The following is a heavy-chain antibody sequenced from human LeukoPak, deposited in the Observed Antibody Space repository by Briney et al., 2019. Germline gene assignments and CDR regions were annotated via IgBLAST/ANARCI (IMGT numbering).Heavy chain of an antibody. CDR2: IWDDGSSK. CDR3: MRDRDYSAGFPYYYMDV. V-gene: IGHV3-33*01. J-gene: IGHJ6*03. D-gene: IGHD4-11*01. CDR1: GFTFSSFG. Sequence: GRSLRLSCAASGFTFSSFGMHWVRQAPGKGLEWVALIWDDGSSKNYADSVKGRFTISRDNSKNTLYLQTDSLRVDDTAVYYCMRDRDYSAGFPYYYMDVWGTGTTVTVSS.